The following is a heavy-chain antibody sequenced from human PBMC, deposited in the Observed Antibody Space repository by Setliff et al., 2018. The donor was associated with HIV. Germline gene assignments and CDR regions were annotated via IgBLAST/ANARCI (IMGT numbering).Heavy chain of an antibody. CDR1: GGSISSGSYY. CDR2: IYTRGST. D-gene: IGHD3-10*01. V-gene: IGHV4-61*09. Sequence: PSETLSLTCTVSGGSISSGSYYWSWIRQPAGKGLEWIGHIYTRGSTNYNPSLKSRVTISVDTSKNQFSLKLSSLTAADTAVYYCAGHKGTGYYYYYMDVWGKGTTVTVS. J-gene: IGHJ6*03. CDR3: AGHKGTGYYYYYMDV.